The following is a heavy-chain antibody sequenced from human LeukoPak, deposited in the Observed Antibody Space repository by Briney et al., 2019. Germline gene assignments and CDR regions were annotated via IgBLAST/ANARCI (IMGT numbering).Heavy chain of an antibody. V-gene: IGHV1-69*13. CDR2: IIPIFGTA. Sequence: SVKVSCKASGGTFISYAISWVRQAPGQGLEWMGGIIPIFGTANYAQKFQGRVTITADESTSTAYMELSSLRSEDTAVYYCARGYCSSTSCSNAADYWGQGTLVTVSS. CDR1: GGTFISYA. J-gene: IGHJ4*02. D-gene: IGHD2-2*01. CDR3: ARGYCSSTSCSNAADY.